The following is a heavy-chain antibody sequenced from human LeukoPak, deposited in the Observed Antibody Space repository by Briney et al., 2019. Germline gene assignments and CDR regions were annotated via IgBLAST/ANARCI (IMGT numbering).Heavy chain of an antibody. D-gene: IGHD3-16*01. Sequence: GASVKVSCKASGYTFTGYYMHWVRQAPGQGLEWMGWINPNSGGTNYAQKFQGRVTMTRDTSISTAYMELSRLRSDDTAVYYCARDRGLRWASNWFDPWGQGTLVAVSS. CDR2: INPNSGGT. CDR1: GYTFTGYY. J-gene: IGHJ5*02. CDR3: ARDRGLRWASNWFDP. V-gene: IGHV1-2*02.